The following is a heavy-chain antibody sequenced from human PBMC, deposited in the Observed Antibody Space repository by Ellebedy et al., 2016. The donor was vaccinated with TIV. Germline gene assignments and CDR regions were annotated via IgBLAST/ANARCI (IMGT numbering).Heavy chain of an antibody. CDR2: ISGSGGNT. CDR3: AKDARSGSYEYGMDV. D-gene: IGHD3-10*01. J-gene: IGHJ6*02. Sequence: GGSLRLSCAASGFRFNTFAMNWVRQAPGKGLEWVSTISGSGGNTYYADSVKGRFTISRDNSRNTLNLQMNSLRAEDTAVYSCAKDARSGSYEYGMDVWGQGTTVTVSS. V-gene: IGHV3-23*01. CDR1: GFRFNTFA.